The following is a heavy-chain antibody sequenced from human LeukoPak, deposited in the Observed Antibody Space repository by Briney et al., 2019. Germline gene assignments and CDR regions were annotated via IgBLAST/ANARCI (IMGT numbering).Heavy chain of an antibody. CDR1: GYTFTSYY. V-gene: IGHV1-46*01. Sequence: GESLKISCKGSGYTFTSYYMHWVRQAPGQGLEWMGMINPSGGSTSYAQKFQGRVTMTRDTSTSTVYMEVSSLRSGDTAVYYCATGATFFTYYFDYWGQGTLVTVSS. D-gene: IGHD1-26*01. CDR3: ATGATFFTYYFDY. J-gene: IGHJ4*02. CDR2: INPSGGST.